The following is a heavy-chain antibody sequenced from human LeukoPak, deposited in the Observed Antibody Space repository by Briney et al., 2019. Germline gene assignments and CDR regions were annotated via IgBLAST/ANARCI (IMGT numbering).Heavy chain of an antibody. J-gene: IGHJ4*02. CDR3: ARHPVHPTFDY. Sequence: SETLSLTCTVSGGSISSGDYYWDWVRQPPGKGPEWIGSIYYSGTTYYNPSLKSRVTISVDTSKNQFSLKLSSVTAADTAVYYCARHPVHPTFDYWGQGTLVTVSS. V-gene: IGHV4-39*01. D-gene: IGHD6-6*01. CDR2: IYYSGTT. CDR1: GGSISSGDYY.